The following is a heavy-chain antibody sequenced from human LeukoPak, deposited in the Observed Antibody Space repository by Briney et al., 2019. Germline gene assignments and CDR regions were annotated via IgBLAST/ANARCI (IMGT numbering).Heavy chain of an antibody. CDR3: ARGRSHLDY. V-gene: IGHV4-59*12. J-gene: IGHJ4*02. D-gene: IGHD6-13*01. CDR1: GGSISNYY. Sequence: SETLSLTCTVSGGSISNYYWTWIRPPPGKGLEWIGYIYYSGSTNYNPSLKSRVTFSVDTSKNQFSLHLSSVTAADTAVYFCARGRSHLDYWGQGTLVTVSS. CDR2: IYYSGST.